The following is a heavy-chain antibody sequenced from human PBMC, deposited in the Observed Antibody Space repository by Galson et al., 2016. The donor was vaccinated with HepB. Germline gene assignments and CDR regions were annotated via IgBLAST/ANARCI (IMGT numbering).Heavy chain of an antibody. V-gene: IGHV3-33*01. CDR2: IWYEGLNT. Sequence: SLRLSCASSGFTFSHYGLHWIRQAPGKGLEWVSVIWYEGLNTYYADSVKGRFTISRDNSKNTLYLQMNSLSAEDTAVYYCARENYDFWSAYSPLQHYYHGLDVWGQGTTVTVSS. J-gene: IGHJ6*02. CDR3: ARENYDFWSAYSPLQHYYHGLDV. D-gene: IGHD3-3*01. CDR1: GFTFSHYG.